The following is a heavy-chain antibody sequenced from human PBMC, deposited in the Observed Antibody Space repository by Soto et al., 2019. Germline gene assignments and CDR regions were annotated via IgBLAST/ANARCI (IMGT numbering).Heavy chain of an antibody. D-gene: IGHD3-22*01. CDR1: GYTFITYG. CDR3: ARGPTDYYDNSANYFLDY. J-gene: IGHJ4*02. Sequence: ASVKVSCKASGYTFITYGVSWVRQGPGQGLDWLGWISTYNGNTRYAERLQGRVTMTTDTTTNTAYMELRNLRSDDTAVYYCARGPTDYYDNSANYFLDYWGQGTLVTVSS. V-gene: IGHV1-18*01. CDR2: ISTYNGNT.